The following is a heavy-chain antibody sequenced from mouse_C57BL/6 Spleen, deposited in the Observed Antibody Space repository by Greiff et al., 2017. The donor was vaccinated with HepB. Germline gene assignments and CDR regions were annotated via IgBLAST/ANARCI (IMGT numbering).Heavy chain of an antibody. D-gene: IGHD1-1*01. CDR3: ASLNYYGSSRYFDV. J-gene: IGHJ1*03. V-gene: IGHV5-6*01. Sequence: EVQLVESGGDLVKPGGSLKLSCAASGFTFSSYGMSWVRQTPDKRLEWVATISSGGSYTYYPDSVKGRFTISRDNAKNTLYLQMSSLKSEDTAMYYCASLNYYGSSRYFDVWGTGTTVTVSS. CDR2: ISSGGSYT. CDR1: GFTFSSYG.